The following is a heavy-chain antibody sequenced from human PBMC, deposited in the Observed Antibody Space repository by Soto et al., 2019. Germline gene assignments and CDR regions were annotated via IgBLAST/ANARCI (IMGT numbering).Heavy chain of an antibody. J-gene: IGHJ5*01. Sequence: GRSLIVWCVCAGFMFENFCLNLLRTHKGKGMEWVSVIRGTGLNTYYAASVKGRFNISRDNSKDTVYLQMDSLKVEDTAVYYCQTRASPRNIDNWSDSWGPGKPVTVS. CDR3: QTRASPRNIDNWSDS. D-gene: IGHD1-1*01. V-gene: IGHV3-23*01. CDR2: IRGTGLNT. CDR1: GFMFENFC.